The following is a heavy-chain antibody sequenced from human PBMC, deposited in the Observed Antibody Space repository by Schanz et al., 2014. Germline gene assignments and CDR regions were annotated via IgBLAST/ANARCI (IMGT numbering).Heavy chain of an antibody. CDR1: GFTVSKNY. D-gene: IGHD3-22*01. Sequence: VQLVESGGGLVQPGGSLRLSCAASGFTVSKNYMSWVRQAPGKGLEWVSYISNSGTTIYYADSVRGRFTISRDNLKNTVYLQMNSLRAGDTAVYYCAKDGRLPYYGTGSDFDYWGQGTLVAVSS. CDR3: AKDGRLPYYGTGSDFDY. CDR2: ISNSGTTI. J-gene: IGHJ4*02. V-gene: IGHV3-11*01.